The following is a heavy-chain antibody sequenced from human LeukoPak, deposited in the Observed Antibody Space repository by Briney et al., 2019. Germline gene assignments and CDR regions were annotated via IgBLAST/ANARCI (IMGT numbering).Heavy chain of an antibody. CDR1: GFTFGGYA. CDR2: IKTKCYDGAS. V-gene: IGHV3-49*03. Sequence: GGSLSLSCTASGFTFGGYAMSWFRQAQGQGLGRVGFIKTKCYDGASEYAASVKGRFTLSRDDPNSIAYLEMNSLKTEDTAVYFCTRVATGTSLMDLLRPRYYYYMDVWGKGTTVSVSS. CDR3: TRVATGTSLMDLLRPRYYYYMDV. J-gene: IGHJ6*03. D-gene: IGHD1-7*01.